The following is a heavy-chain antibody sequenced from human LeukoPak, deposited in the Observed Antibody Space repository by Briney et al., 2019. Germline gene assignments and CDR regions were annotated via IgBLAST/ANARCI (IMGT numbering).Heavy chain of an antibody. V-gene: IGHV3-23*01. CDR3: AKGRTAVTKVFSAFDI. J-gene: IGHJ3*02. CDR1: GFTFSSYA. CDR2: ISASGDST. D-gene: IGHD4-17*01. Sequence: GGSLRLSCAASGFTFSSYAMNWVRQAPGKGLEWVSTISASGDSTYYADSVKGRFTISRDNSKNTLYLQMNSLRAEDTAVYYCAKGRTAVTKVFSAFDIWGQGTMVTVSS.